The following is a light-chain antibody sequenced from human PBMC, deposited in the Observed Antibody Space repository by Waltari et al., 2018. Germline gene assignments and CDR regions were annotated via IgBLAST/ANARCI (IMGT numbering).Light chain of an antibody. CDR1: RGVNKE. V-gene: IGKV1-6*01. CDR3: QQDYSTPWT. CDR2: AAS. J-gene: IGKJ1*01. Sequence: IQMTQSPSSLSASVGDRVTVTFQASRGVNKELSWYQQKPGKAPTLLIYAASSLHTGVSSRFSGSGSGTDFTLTISSLQPEDVATYYCQQDYSTPWTFGQGTKVEIK.